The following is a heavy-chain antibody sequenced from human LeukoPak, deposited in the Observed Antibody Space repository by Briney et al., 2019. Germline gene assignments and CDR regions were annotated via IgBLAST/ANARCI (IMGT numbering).Heavy chain of an antibody. V-gene: IGHV1-8*01. D-gene: IGHD2-15*01. CDR2: INPNSGNT. CDR3: ARGLGYCSGGSCSHFDY. CDR1: GYTFTTYD. Sequence: ASVKLSCTASGYTFTTYDINWVRQATGQGLEWMGWINPNSGNTGYAQKFQGRVTMTRNTSISTAYMELSSLRSEDTAVYYCARGLGYCSGGSCSHFDYWGQGTLVIVSS. J-gene: IGHJ4*02.